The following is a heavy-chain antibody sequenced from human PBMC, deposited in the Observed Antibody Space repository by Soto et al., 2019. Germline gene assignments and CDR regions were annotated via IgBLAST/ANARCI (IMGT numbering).Heavy chain of an antibody. Sequence: GGSLRLSCAASGFTFSSYAMSWVRQAPGKGLEWVSAISGSGGSTYYADSVKGRFTISRDNSKNTLYLQMNSLRAEDTAVYYCAKGALPQYYDILTGYEGLNYYFDYWGQGTLVTVSS. J-gene: IGHJ4*02. CDR3: AKGALPQYYDILTGYEGLNYYFDY. CDR1: GFTFSSYA. CDR2: ISGSGGST. D-gene: IGHD3-9*01. V-gene: IGHV3-23*01.